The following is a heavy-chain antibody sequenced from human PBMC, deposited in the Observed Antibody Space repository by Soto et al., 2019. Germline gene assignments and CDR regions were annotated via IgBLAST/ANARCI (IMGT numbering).Heavy chain of an antibody. CDR3: ARDASSTLGSSYGMDV. Sequence: PGGSLRLSCAASGFTFSSYAMHGVRQDPGKGLEWVAVISYDGSNKYYADSVKGRFTISRDNSKNTLYLQMNSLRAEDTAVYYCARDASSTLGSSYGMDVWGQGTTVTVYS. V-gene: IGHV3-30-3*01. CDR1: GFTFSSYA. D-gene: IGHD2-2*01. CDR2: ISYDGSNK. J-gene: IGHJ6*02.